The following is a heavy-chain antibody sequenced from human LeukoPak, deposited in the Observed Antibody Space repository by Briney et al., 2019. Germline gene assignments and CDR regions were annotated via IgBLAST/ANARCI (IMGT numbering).Heavy chain of an antibody. J-gene: IGHJ6*03. CDR2: IIPIFGTA. D-gene: IGHD5-12*01. Sequence: ASVKVSCKASGGTFSSYAISWVRQAPGQGLEWMGGIIPIFGTANYAQKFQGRVTITTDESTSTAYMELSSLRSEDTAVYYCARVNSGYPYYMDVWGKGTTVIVSS. CDR1: GGTFSSYA. V-gene: IGHV1-69*05. CDR3: ARVNSGYPYYMDV.